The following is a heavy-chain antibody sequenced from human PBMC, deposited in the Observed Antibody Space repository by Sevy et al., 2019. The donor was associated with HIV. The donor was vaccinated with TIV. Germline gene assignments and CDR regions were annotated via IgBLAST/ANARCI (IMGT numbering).Heavy chain of an antibody. V-gene: IGHV3-48*01. J-gene: IGHJ4*02. CDR3: ANCCSGDGFDY. CDR1: GFTFSTYT. D-gene: IGHD2-15*01. Sequence: GGSLRLSCVASGFTFSTYTMNWVRQAPGKGLECVSYISSSSSTIYYADSVKGRFTISRDNAKNSLYLQMNSLRAEDTAVYYCANCCSGDGFDYWGQGTLVTVSS. CDR2: ISSSSSTI.